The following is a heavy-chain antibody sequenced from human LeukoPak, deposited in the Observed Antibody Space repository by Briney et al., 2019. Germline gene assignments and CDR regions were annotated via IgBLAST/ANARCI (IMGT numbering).Heavy chain of an antibody. CDR1: GFPFTSHW. CDR2: INSDGSEK. D-gene: IGHD6-19*01. CDR3: ASGGGWVFFN. V-gene: IGHV3-7*01. J-gene: IGHJ4*02. Sequence: GGSLRLSCTASGFPFTSHWLSWFRQSPGRGLEWVAHINSDGSEKNYVDSVKGRFTISRDNARNSQFLQMNSLRAEDTAVYYCASGGGWVFFNWGQGTLVTVSS.